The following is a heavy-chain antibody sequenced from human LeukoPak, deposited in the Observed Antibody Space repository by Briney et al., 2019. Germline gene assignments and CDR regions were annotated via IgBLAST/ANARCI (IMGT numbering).Heavy chain of an antibody. J-gene: IGHJ4*02. D-gene: IGHD5-18*01. CDR1: GGTFSSYA. Sequence: GASVKVSCKASGGTFSSYAISWVRQAPAQGLEWMGRIIPILGIANYAQKFQGRVTITADKSTSTAYMELSSLRSEDTAVYYCARLFDTRSYGFPGDYDYWGQGTLVTVSS. CDR3: ARLFDTRSYGFPGDYDY. CDR2: IIPILGIA. V-gene: IGHV1-69*04.